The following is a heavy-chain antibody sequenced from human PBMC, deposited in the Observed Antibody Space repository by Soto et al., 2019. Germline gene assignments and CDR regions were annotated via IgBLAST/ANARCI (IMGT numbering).Heavy chain of an antibody. V-gene: IGHV1-18*01. J-gene: IGHJ6*02. Sequence: QVQLVQSGAEVKKPGASVKVSCKASGYTFTSYGISWVRQAPGQGLEWMGWISAYNGNTNYAQKLQGRVTMTTDTSTSRANMELRSLRSDDAAVYYCASGGPGGDYYYYGMDVGGQGTTVTVSS. CDR3: ASGGPGGDYYYYGMDV. D-gene: IGHD3-16*01. CDR1: GYTFTSYG. CDR2: ISAYNGNT.